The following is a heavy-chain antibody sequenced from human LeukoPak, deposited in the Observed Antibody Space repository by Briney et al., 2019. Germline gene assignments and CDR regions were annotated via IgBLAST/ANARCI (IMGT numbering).Heavy chain of an antibody. D-gene: IGHD6-6*01. CDR3: AKDKRAARPSASFGLDY. CDR2: ISGSGGST. J-gene: IGHJ4*02. Sequence: PGGSLRLSCAASGFTFSSYAMSWVRQAPGKGLEWVSAISGSGGSTYYADSVKGRFTISRDNSKNTLYLQMNSLRAEDTAVYYCAKDKRAARPSASFGLDYWGQGTLVTVSS. CDR1: GFTFSSYA. V-gene: IGHV3-23*01.